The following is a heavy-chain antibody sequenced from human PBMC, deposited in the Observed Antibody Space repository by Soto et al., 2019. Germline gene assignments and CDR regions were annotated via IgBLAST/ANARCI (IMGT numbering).Heavy chain of an antibody. CDR2: ISASGGST. CDR1: GFTFNNYA. CDR3: AKGPVTGRDAFDI. Sequence: PGGSLRLSCAASGFTFNNYAMSWVRQAPGKGLEWVSDISASGGSTYYADSVEGRFTISRDNSKNTLFLQMNSLRAEDTAVYYCAKGPVTGRDAFDIWGQGTMVTVSS. J-gene: IGHJ3*02. D-gene: IGHD4-4*01. V-gene: IGHV3-23*01.